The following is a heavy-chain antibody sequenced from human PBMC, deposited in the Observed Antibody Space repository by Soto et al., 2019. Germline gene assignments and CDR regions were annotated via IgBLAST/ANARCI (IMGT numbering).Heavy chain of an antibody. CDR2: TYYRSKWYN. D-gene: IGHD6-13*01. J-gene: IGHJ6*02. CDR3: ARDLYSSSSYYPRRSLFGMDV. Sequence: SQTLSLTCAISGDSVSSNSAAWNWIRQSPSRGLEWLGRTYYRSKWYNDYAVSVKSRITINPDTSKSQFSLQLNSVTPEDTAVYYCARDLYSSSSYYPRRSLFGMDVWGQGTTVTVSS. CDR1: GDSVSSNSAA. V-gene: IGHV6-1*01.